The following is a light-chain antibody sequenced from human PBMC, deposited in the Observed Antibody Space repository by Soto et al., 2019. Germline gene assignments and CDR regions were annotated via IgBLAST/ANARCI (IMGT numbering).Light chain of an antibody. CDR1: QSVSSN. J-gene: IGKJ5*01. CDR2: GAS. V-gene: IGKV3-15*01. Sequence: EIVMTQSPATLSVSPGERATFSCRASQSVSSNLAWYQQKPGQAPRLLIYGASTRATGIPARFSGSESGTEFTLTISSLQSEDFAVYYCQQYNNWPRTFGQGTRLEIK. CDR3: QQYNNWPRT.